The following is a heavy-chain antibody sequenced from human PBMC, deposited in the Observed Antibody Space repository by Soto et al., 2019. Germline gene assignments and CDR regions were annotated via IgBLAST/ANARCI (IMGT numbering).Heavy chain of an antibody. CDR2: ISANGGST. Sequence: EVQLLESGGGLAQPGGSLRLSCAASGFTFSSYAMNWVRQAPGKGLEWVSVISANGGSTYYADSVKGRFTISRDNSKNMLYLQMNSLGAEDTAIYYCAKDRYGYGSGSYFDYWGQGTLVTVSS. CDR3: AKDRYGYGSGSYFDY. D-gene: IGHD3-10*01. V-gene: IGHV3-23*01. J-gene: IGHJ4*02. CDR1: GFTFSSYA.